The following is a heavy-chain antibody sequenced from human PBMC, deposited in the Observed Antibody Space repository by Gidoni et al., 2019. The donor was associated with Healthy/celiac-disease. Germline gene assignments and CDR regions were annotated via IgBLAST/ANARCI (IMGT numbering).Heavy chain of an antibody. D-gene: IGHD6-13*01. CDR2: INHSGST. CDR1: GGSFSGYY. V-gene: IGHV4-34*01. J-gene: IGHJ4*02. Sequence: QVQLQQWGAGLLKPSETLSLTCAVYGGSFSGYYWSWIRQPPGKGLEWIGEINHSGSTNYNPSLKSRVTISVDTSKNQFSLKLSSVTAADTAVYYCARGLIAAADHFDYWGQGTLVTVSS. CDR3: ARGLIAAADHFDY.